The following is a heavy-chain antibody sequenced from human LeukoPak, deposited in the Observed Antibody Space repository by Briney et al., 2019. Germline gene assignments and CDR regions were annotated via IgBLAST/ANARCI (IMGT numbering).Heavy chain of an antibody. V-gene: IGHV4-34*01. D-gene: IGHD2-2*02. CDR3: ARLRYCSSTSCYTTKYYYYMDV. J-gene: IGHJ6*03. CDR2: INHSGST. Sequence: SETLSLTCTVSGGSISSYYWSWIRQPPGKGLEWIGEINHSGSTNYNPSLKSRVTISVDTSKNQFSLKLSSVTAADTAVYYCARLRYCSSTSCYTTKYYYYMDVWGKGTTVTVSS. CDR1: GGSISSYY.